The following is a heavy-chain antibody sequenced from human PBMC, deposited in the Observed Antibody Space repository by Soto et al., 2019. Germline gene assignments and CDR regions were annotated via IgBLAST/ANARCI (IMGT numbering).Heavy chain of an antibody. Sequence: ELQLVESGGGLVQPGGSLRLSCAASGFTLNSYEMNWVRQAPGKGLEWVSYIGSDGSTKYYADSVKGRFTISRDNAKKTLYLQMNSLRAEDTGVYYCASDGFEWLNSYGLDVWGQGTTVTVSS. CDR3: ASDGFEWLNSYGLDV. CDR2: IGSDGSTK. CDR1: GFTLNSYE. D-gene: IGHD3-9*01. J-gene: IGHJ6*02. V-gene: IGHV3-48*03.